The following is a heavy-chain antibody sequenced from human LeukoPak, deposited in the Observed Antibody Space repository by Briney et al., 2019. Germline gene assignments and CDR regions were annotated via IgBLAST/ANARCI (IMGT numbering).Heavy chain of an antibody. CDR2: IRGSGGST. CDR3: ARDFSYFRIHFDY. V-gene: IGHV3-23*01. J-gene: IGHJ4*02. Sequence: GGTLRLSCAASGFTFNTYAMSWVRQAPGKGLEWVSGIRGSGGSTYYADSVKGRFTVSRDNAKNSLYLQMDSLRAEDTAVYYCARDFSYFRIHFDYWGQGTLVTVSS. D-gene: IGHD3-9*01. CDR1: GFTFNTYA.